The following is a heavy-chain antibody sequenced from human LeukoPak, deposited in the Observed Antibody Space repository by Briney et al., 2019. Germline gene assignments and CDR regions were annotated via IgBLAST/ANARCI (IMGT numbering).Heavy chain of an antibody. V-gene: IGHV3-74*01. CDR1: GFTFSPVW. CDR3: ARDRHGSVD. D-gene: IGHD6-6*01. CDR2: IINDGSYT. J-gene: IGHJ4*02. Sequence: GGSLRLSCAASGFTFSPVWMHWVRQAPGKGLMWVSHIINDGSYTTYADSVKGRFTISRDNAKNTVYLQMNSLRAEDTAVYYCARDRHGSVDWGQGTLVTVSS.